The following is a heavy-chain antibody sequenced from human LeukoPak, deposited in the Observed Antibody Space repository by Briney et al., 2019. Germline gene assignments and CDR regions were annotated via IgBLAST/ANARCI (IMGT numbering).Heavy chain of an antibody. CDR1: GYSLTSNW. V-gene: IGHV5-51*01. CDR3: VRTPTCSSGSCYPNWFDS. CDR2: VYPGDSHT. Sequence: GESLKISCQGSGYSLTSNWIGWVRQMPGKGLEWMAIVYPGDSHTKYSPPFQGQVTISADKSISTAYLQWSRLEASDTAMYYCVRTPTCSSGSCYPNWFDSWGQGTLVTVSS. D-gene: IGHD2-15*01. J-gene: IGHJ5*01.